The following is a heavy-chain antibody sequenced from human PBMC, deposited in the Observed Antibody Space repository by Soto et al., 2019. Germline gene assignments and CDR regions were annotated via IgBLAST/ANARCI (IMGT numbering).Heavy chain of an antibody. CDR1: GGSISSGGYY. CDR3: PRASQARGASDI. J-gene: IGHJ3*02. Sequence: QVQLQESGPGLVKPSQTLSLTGTVSGGSISSGGYYWSWIRQHPGKGLEWIGYIYSRGNTYYNPSLKRRVNLSCDTSKNQFSLKRTYVTDADTAVSYWPRASQARGASDIWGQGTMVTVSS. V-gene: IGHV4-31*03. CDR2: IYSRGNT.